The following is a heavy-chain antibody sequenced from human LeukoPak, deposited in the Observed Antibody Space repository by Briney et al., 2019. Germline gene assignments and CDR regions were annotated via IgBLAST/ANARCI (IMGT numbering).Heavy chain of an antibody. CDR3: ARRAANPGWYFDL. Sequence: SETLSLTCTVSGGSIGSYYWSWIRQPAGKGLEWIGRIYTSGGTVYNPSLKSRVTMSVDTSKNQFSLKLSSVTAADTAVYYCARRAANPGWYFDLWGRGTLVTVSS. V-gene: IGHV4-4*07. CDR2: IYTSGGT. CDR1: GGSIGSYY. J-gene: IGHJ2*01.